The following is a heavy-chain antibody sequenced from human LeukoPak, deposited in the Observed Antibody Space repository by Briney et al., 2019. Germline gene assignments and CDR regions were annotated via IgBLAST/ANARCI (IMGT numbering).Heavy chain of an antibody. CDR1: GFTFSSYG. CDR3: ARQGKAVAGGFDS. Sequence: GALRLSCAASGFTFSSYGMSWVRQAPGKGLEWVSAISGSGGSTYYADSVKGRFTISRDNSKNSLYLQMNSLRAEDTAVYYCARQGKAVAGGFDSWGQGTLVTVSS. CDR2: ISGSGGST. J-gene: IGHJ4*02. D-gene: IGHD6-19*01. V-gene: IGHV3-23*01.